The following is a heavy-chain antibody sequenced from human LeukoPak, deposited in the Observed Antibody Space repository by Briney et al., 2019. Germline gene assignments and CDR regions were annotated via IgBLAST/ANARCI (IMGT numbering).Heavy chain of an antibody. D-gene: IGHD3-9*01. V-gene: IGHV2-5*02. CDR1: GFSLSTSGVG. CDR3: AHSPTRVLRYFDWLSYFDY. J-gene: IGHJ4*02. Sequence: SGPTLVNPTQTLTLTCTFSGFSLSTSGVGVGWIRQPPGKALKWLALIYWDDDKRYSPSLKSRLTITKDTSKNQVVLTMTNMDPVDTATYYCAHSPTRVLRYFDWLSYFDYWGQGTLVTVSS. CDR2: IYWDDDK.